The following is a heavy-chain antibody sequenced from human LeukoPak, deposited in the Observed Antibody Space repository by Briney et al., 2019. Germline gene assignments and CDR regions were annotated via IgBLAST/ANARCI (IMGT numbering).Heavy chain of an antibody. V-gene: IGHV5-51*01. J-gene: IGHJ5*02. CDR1: GYSFTNYW. D-gene: IGHD5/OR15-5a*01. Sequence: GESLKISCKGSGYSFTNYWIGWVRQMPGKGLEWMGIIYPGGSQTIYNPSFQGQVTISVDKSTSTVYLQWGTLKASDTAMYYCARRIYTSVWFDPWGQGTLVTVSS. CDR3: ARRIYTSVWFDP. CDR2: IYPGGSQT.